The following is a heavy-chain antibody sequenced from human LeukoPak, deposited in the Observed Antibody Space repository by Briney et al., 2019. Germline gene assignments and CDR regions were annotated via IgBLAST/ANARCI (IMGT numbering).Heavy chain of an antibody. CDR3: AAVGYDSSGYYSIITAFDY. CDR2: FDPEDGET. CDR1: RYTLTELS. V-gene: IGHV1-24*01. D-gene: IGHD3-22*01. J-gene: IGHJ4*02. Sequence: ASVKVSCKVSRYTLTELSMHWVRQAPGKGLEWMGGFDPEDGETIYAQKFQGRVTMTEDTSTDTAYMELSSLRSEDTAVYYCAAVGYDSSGYYSIITAFDYWGQGTLVTVSS.